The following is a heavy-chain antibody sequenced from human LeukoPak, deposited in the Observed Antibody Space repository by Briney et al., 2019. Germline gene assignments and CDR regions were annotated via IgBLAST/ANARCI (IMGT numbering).Heavy chain of an antibody. V-gene: IGHV1-46*01. Sequence: ASVKVXCKASXYXXXXYYMHXXXXXPGQGLEWMGIINPGGGSTSYAQXXXGRVTMTRDTSTSTVYMELSSLRSEDTAVYYCARXWHYYDSSGEIFDYWGQGTLVTVFS. CDR1: XYXXXXYY. CDR2: INPGGGST. J-gene: IGHJ4*02. CDR3: ARXWHYYDSSGEIFDY. D-gene: IGHD3-22*01.